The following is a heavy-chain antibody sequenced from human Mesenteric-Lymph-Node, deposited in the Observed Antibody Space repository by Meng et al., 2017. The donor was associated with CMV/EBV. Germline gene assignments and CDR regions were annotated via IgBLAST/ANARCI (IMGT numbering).Heavy chain of an antibody. CDR3: ARDRVVIAMRPYYFDY. D-gene: IGHD2-21*01. V-gene: IGHV4-39*07. CDR1: GGSISSSSYY. Sequence: SETLSLTCTVSGGSISSSSYYWGWIRQPPGKGLEWIGSIYYSGSTYYNPSLKSRVTISVDTSKNQFSLKLSSVTAADTAVYYCARDRVVIAMRPYYFDYWGQGTLVTVSS. J-gene: IGHJ4*02. CDR2: IYYSGST.